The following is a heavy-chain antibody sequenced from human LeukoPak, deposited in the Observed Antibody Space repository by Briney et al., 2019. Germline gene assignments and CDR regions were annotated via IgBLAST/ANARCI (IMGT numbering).Heavy chain of an antibody. CDR3: ARHPSYTSGWPLDY. J-gene: IGHJ4*02. CDR1: GYSSTNYW. D-gene: IGHD6-19*01. V-gene: IGHV5-51*01. CDR2: IYLGDSDT. Sequence: PGESPKISCKGSGYSSTNYWIGWVRQMPGKGLEWMGIIYLGDSDTRYSPSFQGQVTISADKSITTAYLQWSSLKASDTAIYYCARHPSYTSGWPLDYWGQGTLVTVSS.